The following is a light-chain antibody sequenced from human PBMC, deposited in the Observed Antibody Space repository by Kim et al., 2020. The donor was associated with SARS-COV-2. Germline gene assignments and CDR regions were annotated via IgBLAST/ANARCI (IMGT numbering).Light chain of an antibody. CDR3: QAWDSSTVV. CDR1: KLGDKY. V-gene: IGLV3-1*01. Sequence: VSPGQTDSSTCSGDKLGDKYACWYQRKPGQSPVLVIYRDSKRPSEIPGRFSGSNSGNTATLTISGTQAMDEADYYCQAWDSSTVVFGGGTQLTVL. CDR2: RDS. J-gene: IGLJ2*01.